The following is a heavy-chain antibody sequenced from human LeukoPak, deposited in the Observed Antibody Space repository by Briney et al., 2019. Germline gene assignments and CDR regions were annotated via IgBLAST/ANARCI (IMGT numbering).Heavy chain of an antibody. V-gene: IGHV3-23*01. Sequence: GGSLRLSCSASGFTFRRYAMSWVRQAPGKGLEWVSAVTGSGGSSYYADSVNGRFTMSRDNSKNTVDLQMNSLRVEVTAVCYCAKAASLTGYYFDNWGQGTLVIVSS. J-gene: IGHJ4*02. CDR1: GFTFRRYA. CDR2: VTGSGGSS. D-gene: IGHD3-9*01. CDR3: AKAASLTGYYFDN.